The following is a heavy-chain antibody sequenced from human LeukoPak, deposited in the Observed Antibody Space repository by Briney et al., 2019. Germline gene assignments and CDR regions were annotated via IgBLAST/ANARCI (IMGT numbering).Heavy chain of an antibody. Sequence: KSSETLSLTCTVSGGSISSRSYHWGWIRQPPGKGQEWIGSMSYSGSTNYNPSLKSRVTIFVDTSKNQFSLRLSSVTAADTAVYFCARIGEEAGGYDYWGQGTLVAVSS. D-gene: IGHD3-16*01. CDR3: ARIGEEAGGYDY. J-gene: IGHJ4*02. CDR2: MSYSGST. CDR1: GGSISSRSYH. V-gene: IGHV4-39*01.